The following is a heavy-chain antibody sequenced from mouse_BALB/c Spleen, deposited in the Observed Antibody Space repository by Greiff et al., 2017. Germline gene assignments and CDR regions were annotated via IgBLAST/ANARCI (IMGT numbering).Heavy chain of an antibody. J-gene: IGHJ2*01. V-gene: IGHV1S22*01. Sequence: LQHPGSELVRPGASVKLSCKASGYTFTSYWMHWVKQRPGQGLEWIGNIYPGSGSTNYDEKFKSKATLTVDTSSSTAYMQLSSLTSEDSAVYYCTRSYYWGQGTTLTVSS. CDR3: TRSYY. CDR1: GYTFTSYW. CDR2: IYPGSGST.